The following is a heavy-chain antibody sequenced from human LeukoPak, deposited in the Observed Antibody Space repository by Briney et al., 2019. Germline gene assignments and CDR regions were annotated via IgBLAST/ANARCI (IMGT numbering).Heavy chain of an antibody. Sequence: GGSLRLSCAASGFTFSSYWMSWVRQAPGKGLEWVANIKKDGSEKYYVDSVKGRFTISRDNAKNSLYLQMNSLRAEDTAVYYCARTGYHDFWSGYSWAYYFDYWGQGTLVTVSS. CDR2: IKKDGSEK. J-gene: IGHJ4*02. D-gene: IGHD3-3*01. CDR3: ARTGYHDFWSGYSWAYYFDY. V-gene: IGHV3-7*01. CDR1: GFTFSSYW.